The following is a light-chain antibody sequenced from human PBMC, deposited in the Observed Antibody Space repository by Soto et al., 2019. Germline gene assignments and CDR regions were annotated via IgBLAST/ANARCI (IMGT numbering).Light chain of an antibody. CDR3: CSYAGTYSFWV. CDR2: DVT. V-gene: IGLV2-11*01. Sequence: QSALTQPRSVSGSPGQSVTISCTGTNSDIGGYNYVSWYQQHPGSAPKVIIYDVTRRPSGVPDRFSGSKSGNTASLTISWLQAEDEADYYCCSYAGTYSFWVFGGGTKVTVL. CDR1: NSDIGGYNY. J-gene: IGLJ3*02.